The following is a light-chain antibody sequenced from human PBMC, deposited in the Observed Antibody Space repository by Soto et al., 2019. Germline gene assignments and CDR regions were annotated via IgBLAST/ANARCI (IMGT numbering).Light chain of an antibody. V-gene: IGKV3-15*01. CDR3: QQYNNWHRT. Sequence: EIGMTQSPDTLSVSPGERATLSCRASQSVSSKLAWYQQNPGQAPRLLVYDASTRDTGIPARFTGSGSGTAFTLTISSLQSEDFALYYCQQYNNWHRTFGQGTKV. CDR1: QSVSSK. CDR2: DAS. J-gene: IGKJ1*01.